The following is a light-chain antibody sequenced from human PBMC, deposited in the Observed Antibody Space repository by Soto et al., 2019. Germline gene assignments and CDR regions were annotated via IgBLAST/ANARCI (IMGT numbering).Light chain of an antibody. J-gene: IGKJ1*01. CDR2: DAS. V-gene: IGKV3-11*01. Sequence: EIVLTQSPATLSLSPGERATLSCRASQSVSSYLAWYQQKPGQAPRLLIYDASNSATGIPARFSGSGSGTDFTLTISSLEPEDFAVYYCQQRSNWHTFGQGTKVEIK. CDR3: QQRSNWHT. CDR1: QSVSSY.